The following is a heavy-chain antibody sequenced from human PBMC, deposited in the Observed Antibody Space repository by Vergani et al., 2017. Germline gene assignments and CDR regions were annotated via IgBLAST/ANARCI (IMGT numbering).Heavy chain of an antibody. CDR1: GFTFSSYS. Sequence: EVQLVESGGGLVKPGGSLRLSCAASGFTFSSYSMNWVRQAPGKGLEWVSSISSSSSYIYYADSVKGRFTISRDNAKNSLYLQMNSLRAEDTAVYYCARGSRIAVAGIIHYWGQGTLVTVSS. J-gene: IGHJ4*02. CDR3: ARGSRIAVAGIIHY. D-gene: IGHD6-19*01. V-gene: IGHV3-21*01. CDR2: ISSSSSYI.